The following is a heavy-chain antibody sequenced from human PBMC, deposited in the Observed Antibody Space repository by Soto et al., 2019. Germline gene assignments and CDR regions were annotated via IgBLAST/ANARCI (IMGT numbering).Heavy chain of an antibody. D-gene: IGHD1-26*01. V-gene: IGHV3-23*01. J-gene: IGHJ6*02. Sequence: EVQLLEFGGGLVQPGGSLRLSCEASGFTFSSYTMSWVRQAPGKGLEWVSSVGGSGDGTYYADSVKGRFTISRDNSRNTLYLQMNSLRAEDTAVYYCAKEGVGIYYYGMDVWGQGTTVTVSS. CDR1: GFTFSSYT. CDR2: VGGSGDGT. CDR3: AKEGVGIYYYGMDV.